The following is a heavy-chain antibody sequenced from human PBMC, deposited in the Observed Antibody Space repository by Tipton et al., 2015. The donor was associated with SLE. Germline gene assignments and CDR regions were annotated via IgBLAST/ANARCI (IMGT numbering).Heavy chain of an antibody. V-gene: IGHV4-30-2*01. D-gene: IGHD2-8*01. CDR1: GGSISSGGYS. CDR2: MYHSGST. J-gene: IGHJ4*02. CDR3: VRLRSKVLIDY. Sequence: TLSLTCAVSGGSISSGGYSWSWIRQPPGKGLEWIGFMYHSGSTHYNPSLQSRVTISVDRSENQFSLELRSVTAADTAVYYCVRLRSKVLIDYWGQGTLVTVSS.